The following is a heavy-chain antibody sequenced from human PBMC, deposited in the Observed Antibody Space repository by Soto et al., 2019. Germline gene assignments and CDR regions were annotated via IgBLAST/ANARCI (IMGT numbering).Heavy chain of an antibody. CDR3: ARIKGITFDWIADGMDV. J-gene: IGHJ6*02. CDR1: GFSLNTNGMG. D-gene: IGHD3-9*01. V-gene: IGHV2-5*01. Sequence: QITLEESGPPVVTPTQPLTLTCTFSGFSLNTNGMGVAWIRQPPGKALEWLALTYWNGDKRYSPSLMSRLTITKDTFNNQVVLTMTNMDPVDTATYYCARIKGITFDWIADGMDVWGQGTTVTVSS. CDR2: TYWNGDK.